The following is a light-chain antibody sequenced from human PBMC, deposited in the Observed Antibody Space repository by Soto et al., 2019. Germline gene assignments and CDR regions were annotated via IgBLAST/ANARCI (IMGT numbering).Light chain of an antibody. V-gene: IGKV3D-20*01. J-gene: IGKJ1*01. CDR3: QQYGNSPIT. Sequence: EILLTQSPATLSLSPGERASLSCWASQSVRSNYLAWYQQKPGLAPRLLISDASSRATGIPDRFSGSVSGTVFTLTISRLEPEDFAVYYCQQYGNSPITFGQGTKVDI. CDR1: QSVRSNY. CDR2: DAS.